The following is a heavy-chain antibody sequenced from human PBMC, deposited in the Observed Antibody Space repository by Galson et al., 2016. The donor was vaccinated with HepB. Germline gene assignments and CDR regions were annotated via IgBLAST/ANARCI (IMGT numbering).Heavy chain of an antibody. CDR3: ARGKRGSSWYVGYDY. D-gene: IGHD6-13*01. Sequence: SVKVSCKASGGTFSTYAINWVRQAPGQGLERMGGIIPTFGTPNYAQKFQGRVTITADESTSTAYMELSSLRSADTAVYYCARGKRGSSWYVGYDYWGQGTLVTVSS. CDR1: GGTFSTYA. CDR2: IIPTFGTP. J-gene: IGHJ4*02. V-gene: IGHV1-69*13.